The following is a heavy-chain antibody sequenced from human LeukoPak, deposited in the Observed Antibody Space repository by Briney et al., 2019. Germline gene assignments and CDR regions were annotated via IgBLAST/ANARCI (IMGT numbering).Heavy chain of an antibody. J-gene: IGHJ4*02. CDR3: ARGRSIRPGYFDY. CDR1: GGSISSNNYY. D-gene: IGHD5-24*01. Sequence: SETLSLTCTVSGGSISSNNYYWGWIRQPPGKGLEWIGNIYTSGSTYYSPSLKSRVIISLDTSENQFSLTLSSVTAADAAVYYCARGRSIRPGYFDYWGQGTLVTVSS. V-gene: IGHV4-39*07. CDR2: IYTSGST.